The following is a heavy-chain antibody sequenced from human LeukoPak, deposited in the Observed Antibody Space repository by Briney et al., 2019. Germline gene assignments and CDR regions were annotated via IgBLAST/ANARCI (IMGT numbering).Heavy chain of an antibody. D-gene: IGHD3-10*01. CDR2: ISGSGGST. Sequence: PGGSLRLSCAASGFTFSSYAMSWVRQAPGKGLEWASAISGSGGSTYYADSVKGRFTISRDNSKNTLYLQMNSLRAEDTAVYYCAKLGGSGSYYRGPVDYWGQGTLVTVSS. CDR1: GFTFSSYA. V-gene: IGHV3-23*01. J-gene: IGHJ4*02. CDR3: AKLGGSGSYYRGPVDY.